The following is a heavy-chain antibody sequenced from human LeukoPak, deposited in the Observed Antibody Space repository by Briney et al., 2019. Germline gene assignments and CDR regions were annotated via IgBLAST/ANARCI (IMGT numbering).Heavy chain of an antibody. CDR2: ISSSGSTI. CDR1: GFTFSSYE. J-gene: IGHJ6*02. V-gene: IGHV3-48*03. D-gene: IGHD6-13*01. CDR3: AKAPYSTGMDV. Sequence: GGSLRLSCAASGFTFSSYEMNWVRQAPGKGLEWVSYISSSGSTIYYADSVQGRFTISRDNAKNSLYLQMSSLRAEDTAVYYCAKAPYSTGMDVWGLGTTVTVSS.